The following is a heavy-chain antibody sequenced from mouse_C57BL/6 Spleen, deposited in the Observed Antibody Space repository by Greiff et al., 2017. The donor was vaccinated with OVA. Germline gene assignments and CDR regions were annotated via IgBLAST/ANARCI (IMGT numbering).Heavy chain of an antibody. J-gene: IGHJ3*01. CDR1: GYTFTSYW. Sequence: QVQLQQPGAELVRPGTSVKLSCKASGYTFTSYWMHWVKQRPGQGLEWIGVIDPSDSYTNYNQKFKGKATLTVDTSSSTAYMQLSSLTSEDSAVYDCASGTAQAGDWFAYWGQGTLVTVSA. V-gene: IGHV1-59*01. CDR2: IDPSDSYT. CDR3: ASGTAQAGDWFAY. D-gene: IGHD3-2*02.